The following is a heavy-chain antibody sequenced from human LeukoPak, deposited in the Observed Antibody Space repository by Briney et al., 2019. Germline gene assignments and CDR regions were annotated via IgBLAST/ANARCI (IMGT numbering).Heavy chain of an antibody. CDR3: ATSRAEL. V-gene: IGHV4-4*07. CDR2: IYNSGST. CDR1: GGSISSYY. J-gene: IGHJ2*01. Sequence: SETLSLTCTVSGGSISSYYWSWIRQPAGKGLEWVGRIYNSGSTNYNPSLKSRVTISLDTSKNQFSLKLNSVTAADTAVYYCATSRAELWGRGTLVTVSS. D-gene: IGHD2-2*01.